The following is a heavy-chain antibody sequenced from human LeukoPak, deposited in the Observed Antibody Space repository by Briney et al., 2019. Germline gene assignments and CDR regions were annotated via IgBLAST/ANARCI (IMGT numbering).Heavy chain of an antibody. CDR1: GFTVSSNY. Sequence: GGSLRLSCAASGFTVSSNYMSWVRQAPGKGLEWVSVIYSGGSTYYADSVKGRFTISRDDSKNTLYLQMNSLRAEDTAVYYCARGSSYGSGSYWFDYWGQGTLVTVSS. CDR3: ARGSSYGSGSYWFDY. J-gene: IGHJ4*02. D-gene: IGHD3-10*01. V-gene: IGHV3-53*01. CDR2: IYSGGST.